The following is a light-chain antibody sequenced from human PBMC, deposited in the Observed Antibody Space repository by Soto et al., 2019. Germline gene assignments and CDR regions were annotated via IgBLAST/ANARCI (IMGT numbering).Light chain of an antibody. V-gene: IGKV3-15*01. CDR3: QQRTNWLT. Sequence: EIVMTQSPATLAVSPGDTATLSCRASQSLGGNLAWYQQKPGQAPRLLIFRASSRATGVPARFSASGSGTEFTLTISGLQSEDFAVYYCQQRTNWLTFGGGTKVEIK. CDR1: QSLGGN. CDR2: RAS. J-gene: IGKJ4*01.